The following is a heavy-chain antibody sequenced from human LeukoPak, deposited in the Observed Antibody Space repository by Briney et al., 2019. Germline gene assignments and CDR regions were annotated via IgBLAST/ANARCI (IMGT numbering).Heavy chain of an antibody. V-gene: IGHV4-38-2*01. D-gene: IGHD6-19*01. CDR1: GYSISSGYY. Sequence: KPSQTLSLTCAVSGYSISSGYYWGWIRQPPGKGLKWIGSIYHSGTTYYNPSLKSRVTISIDTSKNQFSLKLSSVTAADTAVYYCAFARQTVAGTAYWGQGTLVTVSS. CDR2: IYHSGTT. CDR3: AFARQTVAGTAY. J-gene: IGHJ4*02.